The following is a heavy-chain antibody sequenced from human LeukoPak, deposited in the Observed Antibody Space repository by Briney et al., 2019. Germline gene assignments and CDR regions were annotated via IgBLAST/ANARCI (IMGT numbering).Heavy chain of an antibody. J-gene: IGHJ4*02. D-gene: IGHD6-6*01. CDR2: ISSTGNPR. CDR1: GLSFSDYS. CDR3: ARGSSFHNY. Sequence: GGSLRLSCTASGLSFSDYSMNWVRQAPGKGLEWVSYISSTGNPRHYAESVEGRFTISRDNANNSLYLQMNSLRAEDTALYYCARGSSFHNYWGQGTLVTVSS. V-gene: IGHV3-48*04.